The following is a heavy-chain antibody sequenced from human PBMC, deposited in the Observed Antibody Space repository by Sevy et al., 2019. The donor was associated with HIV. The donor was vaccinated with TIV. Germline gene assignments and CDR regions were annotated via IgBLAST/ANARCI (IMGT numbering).Heavy chain of an antibody. Sequence: GGSLRLSCEVPGFSFNSYSFNWVRQAPGKGLEWISYITSSSHITYYAESVQGRFTISRDNVKKSLYLQMNSLRVEDTAIYYCVIGTGIRNLYYFDHWGQGTLVTVSS. J-gene: IGHJ4*02. CDR1: GFSFNSYS. V-gene: IGHV3-48*01. CDR2: ITSSSHIT. CDR3: VIGTGIRNLYYFDH. D-gene: IGHD1-1*01.